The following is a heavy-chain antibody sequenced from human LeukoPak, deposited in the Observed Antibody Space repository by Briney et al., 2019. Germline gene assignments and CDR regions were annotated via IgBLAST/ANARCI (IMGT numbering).Heavy chain of an antibody. CDR1: GFAFSSYS. CDR2: ISSSSSYI. J-gene: IGHJ3*02. V-gene: IGHV3-21*01. D-gene: IGHD2-2*01. Sequence: GGSLRLSCAASGFAFSSYSMNWVRQAPGKGLEWVSSISSSSSYIYYADSVKGRFTISRDNAKNSLYLQMNSLRAEDTAVYYCARERNRCSSTSCREGDAFDIWGQGTMVTVSS. CDR3: ARERNRCSSTSCREGDAFDI.